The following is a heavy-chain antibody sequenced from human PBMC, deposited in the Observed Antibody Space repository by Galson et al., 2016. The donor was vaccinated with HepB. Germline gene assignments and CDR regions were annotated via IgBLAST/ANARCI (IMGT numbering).Heavy chain of an antibody. J-gene: IGHJ1*01. CDR3: ARNPEVNIILQH. Sequence: TYGMNWVRQAPGKGLEWISFISSGSDIIHYADSVKGRFTISRDNAKNALYLQMNSLRDEDMAVYYCARNPEVNIILQHWGQGTLVTVSS. D-gene: IGHD2/OR15-2a*01. V-gene: IGHV3-48*02. CDR1: TYG. CDR2: ISSGSDII.